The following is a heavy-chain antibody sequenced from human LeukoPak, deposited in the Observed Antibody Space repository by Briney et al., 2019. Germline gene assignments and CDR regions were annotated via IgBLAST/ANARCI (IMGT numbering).Heavy chain of an antibody. CDR1: GGSFSGYY. Sequence: PSETLSLTCAVYGGSFSGYYWSWIRQPPGKGLEWIGEINHSGSTNYNPSLKSRVTISVDTSKNQFSLKLSSVTAADTAVYYCARGVPHYYYGMDVWGQGTTVTVSS. V-gene: IGHV4-34*01. J-gene: IGHJ6*02. CDR2: INHSGST. CDR3: ARGVPHYYYGMDV.